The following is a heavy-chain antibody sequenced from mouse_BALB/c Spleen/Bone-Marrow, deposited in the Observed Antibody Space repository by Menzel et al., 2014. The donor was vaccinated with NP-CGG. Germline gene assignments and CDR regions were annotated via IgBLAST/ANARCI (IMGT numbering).Heavy chain of an antibody. CDR3: ARRTNLQGDFDV. J-gene: IGHJ1*01. D-gene: IGHD1-3*01. CDR2: ISTYSGNT. V-gene: IGHV1-67*01. Sequence: QVQLQQSGPELVRPGVSVKISCKGSGYTFTDYAMHWVKQSHAKSLEWIGVISTYSGNTNYNQKFKGKATMTVDKSSSTAYTELARLTSEDSAIYYCARRTNLQGDFDVWGAGTTVTVSS. CDR1: GYTFTDYA.